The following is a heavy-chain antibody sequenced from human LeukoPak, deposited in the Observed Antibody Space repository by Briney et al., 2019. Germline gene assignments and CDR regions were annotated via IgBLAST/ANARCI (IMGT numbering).Heavy chain of an antibody. V-gene: IGHV4-39*07. J-gene: IGHJ4*02. CDR3: ARGVVITFGGAADY. CDR1: GGSISSSNYY. D-gene: IGHD3-16*01. Sequence: PSETLSLTCTVSGGSISSSNYYWGWIRQPPGKGLEWIGSIYYSGSTYYNPSLKSRVTISVDTSKNQFSLKLSSVTAADTAVYYCARGVVITFGGAADYWGQGTLVTVSS. CDR2: IYYSGST.